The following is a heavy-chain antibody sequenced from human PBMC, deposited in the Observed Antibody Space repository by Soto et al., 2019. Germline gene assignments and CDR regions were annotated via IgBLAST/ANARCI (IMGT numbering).Heavy chain of an antibody. D-gene: IGHD2-15*01. CDR1: GGSISSYY. Sequence: SETLSLTCTVSGGSISSYYWSWIRQPPGKGLEWIGYIYYSGSTNYNPSLKSRVTISVDTSKNQFSLKLSSVTAADTAVYYCARDEMRCSGGSCNEYFQHWGQGTLVTVSS. CDR2: IYYSGST. J-gene: IGHJ1*01. V-gene: IGHV4-59*01. CDR3: ARDEMRCSGGSCNEYFQH.